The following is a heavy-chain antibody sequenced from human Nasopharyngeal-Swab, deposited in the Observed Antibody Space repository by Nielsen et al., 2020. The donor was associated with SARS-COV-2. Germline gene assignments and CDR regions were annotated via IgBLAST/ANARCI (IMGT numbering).Heavy chain of an antibody. D-gene: IGHD2-2*01. Sequence: GGSLRLSCAASGFTFSNAWMSWVRQAPGKGLEWVGRIKSKTDCGTTDYAAPVKGRFTISRDDSKNTLYLQMNSLKTEDTAVYYCTTGYCSSTSCYHGDYYYYMDVWGKGTTVTVSS. CDR3: TTGYCSSTSCYHGDYYYYMDV. CDR1: GFTFSNAW. CDR2: IKSKTDCGTT. V-gene: IGHV3-15*01. J-gene: IGHJ6*03.